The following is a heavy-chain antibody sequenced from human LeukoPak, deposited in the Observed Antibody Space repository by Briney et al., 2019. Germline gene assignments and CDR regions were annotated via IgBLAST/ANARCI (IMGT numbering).Heavy chain of an antibody. V-gene: IGHV1-8*01. D-gene: IGHD3-10*01. Sequence: ASVKVCWKASGYTFTRYDINWVRQATGQGLEWMGWMNPNSGNTGYAQKFQGRVTMTRNTAISTAYMELSSLRSEDTAVYYCARDLDPVPFDYWGQGTLVTVSS. CDR3: ARDLDPVPFDY. CDR2: MNPNSGNT. CDR1: GYTFTRYD. J-gene: IGHJ4*02.